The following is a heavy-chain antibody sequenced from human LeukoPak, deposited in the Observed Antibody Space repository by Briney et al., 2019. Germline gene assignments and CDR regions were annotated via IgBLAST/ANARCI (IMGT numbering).Heavy chain of an antibody. Sequence: PGGSLRLSCAASGFTFDDFGMSWVRQAPGMGLEWVSDINWDGISTTYADSVKGRFTISRDNAKNSLYLQIDSLRVEDTAVYFCARRGIAAPPGYFYFDYWGQGTLVTVSS. CDR2: INWDGIST. J-gene: IGHJ4*02. CDR3: ARRGIAAPPGYFYFDY. V-gene: IGHV3-20*04. D-gene: IGHD6-6*01. CDR1: GFTFDDFG.